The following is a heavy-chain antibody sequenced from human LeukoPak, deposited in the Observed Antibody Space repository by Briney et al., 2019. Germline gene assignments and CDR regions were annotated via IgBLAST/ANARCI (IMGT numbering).Heavy chain of an antibody. D-gene: IGHD6-19*01. CDR1: NYSISNGFY. CDR2: IYQSGNT. Sequence: SETLSLTCTVSNYSISNGFYWGWIRQPPGKGLEWIASIYQSGNTYYNPSLRSRVTISVDTSKNQFSLNLISVTAADTAMNYCARQRIAVAAHDAFDIWGQGTMVTVSS. V-gene: IGHV4-38-2*02. J-gene: IGHJ3*02. CDR3: ARQRIAVAAHDAFDI.